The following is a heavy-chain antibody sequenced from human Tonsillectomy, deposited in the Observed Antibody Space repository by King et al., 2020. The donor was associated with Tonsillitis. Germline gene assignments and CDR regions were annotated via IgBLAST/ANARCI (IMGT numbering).Heavy chain of an antibody. CDR2: IRSSTGTI. CDR3: ARAPMVRGVITYFDY. J-gene: IGHJ4*02. CDR1: GFTFGGDG. D-gene: IGHD3-10*01. V-gene: IGHV3-48*01. Sequence: VQLVESGGGLVQPGGSLRLSCEVSGFTFGGDGMNWVRQAPGKGLEWISYIRSSTGTIYYADSVKGRFTISADNARNSVCLQMNSLRVEDTAVYYCARAPMVRGVITYFDYWGQGALVTVSS.